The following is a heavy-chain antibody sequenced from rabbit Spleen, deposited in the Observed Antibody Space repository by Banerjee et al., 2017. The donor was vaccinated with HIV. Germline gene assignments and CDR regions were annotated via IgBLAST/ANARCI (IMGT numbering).Heavy chain of an antibody. D-gene: IGHD3-1*01. CDR2: IDVGSGGNT. CDR3: ARDRHDNDHRVQLDL. J-gene: IGHJ3*01. CDR1: GFSFSSGND. V-gene: IGHV1S40*01. Sequence: QSLEESGGGLVQPGASLTLTCKASGFSFSSGNDMCWVRQAPGKGLEWIACIDVGSGGNTDYASWAKGRFTISKTSSTTVTLQMTSLTAADTATYFCARDRHDNDHRVQLDLWGQGTLVTVS.